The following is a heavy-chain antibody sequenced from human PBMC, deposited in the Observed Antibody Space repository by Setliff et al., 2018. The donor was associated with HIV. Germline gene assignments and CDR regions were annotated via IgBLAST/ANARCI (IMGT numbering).Heavy chain of an antibody. V-gene: IGHV4-4*07. CDR3: TRDLWGDDYYYNNMDV. CDR1: GASLQSYY. Sequence: SETLSLTCSVSGASLQSYYWSWIRQPAGKGLQWIGRIYYVGWSKYNPSLEDRVTMSVDTSNNQFSLKVTSVTAADTAVYYCTRDLWGDDYYYNNMDVWGKGTTVTVSS. J-gene: IGHJ6*03. D-gene: IGHD2-21*02. CDR2: IYYVGWS.